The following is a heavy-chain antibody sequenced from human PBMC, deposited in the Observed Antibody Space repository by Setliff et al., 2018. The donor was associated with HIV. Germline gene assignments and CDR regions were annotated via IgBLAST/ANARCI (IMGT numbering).Heavy chain of an antibody. D-gene: IGHD4-17*01. Sequence: SETLSLTCNVPGGLISSGSYYWSWVRQPAGKGLEWIGRAYISESSHYNPSLKSRVTMSIDTSKNQFSLKLRSVTAADTAVYYCARDPPGYGDSNDYWGQGTLVTVSS. V-gene: IGHV4-61*02. J-gene: IGHJ4*02. CDR3: ARDPPGYGDSNDY. CDR1: GGLISSGSYY. CDR2: AYISESS.